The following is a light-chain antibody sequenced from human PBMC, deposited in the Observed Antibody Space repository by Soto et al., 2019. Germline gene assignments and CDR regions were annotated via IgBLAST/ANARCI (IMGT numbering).Light chain of an antibody. CDR3: QQYASSQFT. Sequence: EIVLMQSPGTLSLSPGEGATLSCRASQSVNSHYLAWYQQKPGQAPRVLIFDTSRRATGVPDRFSGSGSGTDFTLTISRLEPDDFAVYYCQQYASSQFTFGPGTKVDIK. V-gene: IGKV3-20*01. CDR2: DTS. CDR1: QSVNSHY. J-gene: IGKJ3*01.